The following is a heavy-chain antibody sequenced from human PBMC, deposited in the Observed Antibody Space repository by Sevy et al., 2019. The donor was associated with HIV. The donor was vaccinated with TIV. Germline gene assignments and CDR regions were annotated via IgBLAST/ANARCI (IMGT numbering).Heavy chain of an antibody. CDR3: AGHGPVGYCSSTSCYSGDY. J-gene: IGHJ4*01. Sequence: GESLKISCKGSGYSFTSYWIGWVRQMPGKGLEWMGIIYPGDSDTRYSPSFQGQVTISADKSISTAYLQWSSLKASDTAMYYYAGHGPVGYCSSTSCYSGDYWCQGTLFTVSS. CDR1: GYSFTSYW. V-gene: IGHV5-51*01. CDR2: IYPGDSDT. D-gene: IGHD2-2*02.